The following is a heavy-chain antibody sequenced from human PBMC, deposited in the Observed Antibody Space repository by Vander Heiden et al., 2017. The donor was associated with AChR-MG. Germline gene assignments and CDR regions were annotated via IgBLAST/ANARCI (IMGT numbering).Heavy chain of an antibody. V-gene: IGHV4-34*01. Sequence: QVQLQQWGAGLLKPSETLSLTCAVYGGSFSGYYWSWIRQPPGKGLEWIGEINHSGSTNYNPSLKSRVTISVDTSKNQFSLKLSSVTAADTAVYYCARGAPHFGELFPNWFDPWGQGTLVTVSS. D-gene: IGHD3-10*01. J-gene: IGHJ5*02. CDR3: ARGAPHFGELFPNWFDP. CDR1: GGSFSGYY. CDR2: INHSGST.